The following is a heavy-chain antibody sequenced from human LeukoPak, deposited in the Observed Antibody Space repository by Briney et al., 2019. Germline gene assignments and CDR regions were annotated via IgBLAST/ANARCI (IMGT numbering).Heavy chain of an antibody. Sequence: SETLSLTCTVSGGSISSYYWSWIRQPPGKGLEWIGYIYYSGSTNYNPSLKSRVTISVDTSKNQFSLKLSSVTAADTAVYYCARGLYYDILTGSNSLGYWGQGTLVTVSS. CDR2: IYYSGST. V-gene: IGHV4-59*01. CDR3: ARGLYYDILTGSNSLGY. J-gene: IGHJ4*02. CDR1: GGSISSYY. D-gene: IGHD3-9*01.